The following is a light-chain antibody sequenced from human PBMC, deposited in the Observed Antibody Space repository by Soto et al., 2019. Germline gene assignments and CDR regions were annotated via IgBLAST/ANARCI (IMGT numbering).Light chain of an antibody. J-gene: IGKJ1*01. CDR3: QQRNMWPRT. V-gene: IGKV3-11*01. CDR1: QSFRGL. CDR2: DAY. Sequence: EVVLTQPPVTLSLSPGERATLSCRASQSFRGLLAWYQQKPGQAPRLLIYDAYNRATGIPPRFSGSGSGTDFTLTISSLEPEDFAVYHCQQRNMWPRTFGQGTKVDI.